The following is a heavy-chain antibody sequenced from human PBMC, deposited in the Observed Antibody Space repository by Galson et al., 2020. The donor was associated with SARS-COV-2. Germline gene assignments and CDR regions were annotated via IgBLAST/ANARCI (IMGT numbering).Heavy chain of an antibody. CDR3: AKAWNYSSGWYDYEYFQH. V-gene: IGHV3-30*18. CDR1: GFTFSSYG. D-gene: IGHD6-19*01. CDR2: ISYDGSNK. J-gene: IGHJ1*01. Sequence: GGSLRLSCAASGFTFSSYGMHWVRQAPGKGLEWVAVISYDGSNKYYADSVKGRFTISRDNSKNTLYLQMNSLRAEDTAVYYCAKAWNYSSGWYDYEYFQHWGQGTLVTVSS.